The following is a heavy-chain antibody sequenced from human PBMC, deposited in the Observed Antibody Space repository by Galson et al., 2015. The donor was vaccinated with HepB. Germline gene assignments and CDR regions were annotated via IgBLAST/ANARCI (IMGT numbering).Heavy chain of an antibody. Sequence: SLRLSCAASGFTLSRYWMTWVRQAPGKGLEWVANINEDGSVQHYVDSVKGRFTISRDNAKKSLFLQMNSLRAEDTAVYYCARDSSPYCDSSTCYDALDIWGQGTMVTVSS. CDR1: GFTLSRYW. CDR3: ARDSSPYCDSSTCYDALDI. CDR2: INEDGSVQ. J-gene: IGHJ3*02. D-gene: IGHD2-2*01. V-gene: IGHV3-7*01.